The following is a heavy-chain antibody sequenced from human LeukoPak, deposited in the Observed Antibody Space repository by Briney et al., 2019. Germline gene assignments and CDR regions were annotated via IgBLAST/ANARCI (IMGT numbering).Heavy chain of an antibody. CDR3: ARHVDTALIGAFHI. CDR1: GTSISSYY. D-gene: IGHD5-18*01. Sequence: SETLSLTCTVSGTSISSYYWSWFRQPPGKGPEWIGYVTYTGSKYNPSLKSRVTISTDRSKKEVSLRLSSVTAADTAMYFCARHVDTALIGAFHIWGQGTMVTVS. V-gene: IGHV4-59*08. CDR2: VTYTGS. J-gene: IGHJ3*02.